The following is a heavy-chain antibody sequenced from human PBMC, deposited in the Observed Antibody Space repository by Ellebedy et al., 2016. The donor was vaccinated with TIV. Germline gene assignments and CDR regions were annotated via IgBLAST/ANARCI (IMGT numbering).Heavy chain of an antibody. CDR1: GFTFSDHY. V-gene: IGHV3-72*01. CDR2: IRSKTYGGTT. J-gene: IGHJ2*01. CDR3: ARGNWYCDL. Sequence: GESLKISCAASGFTFSDHYMNWVRQAPGKGLEWVGFIRSKTYGGTTEYAGSVKGRFSISRDDSKNSVYLHMNSLKTEDTAVYYCARGNWYCDLWGRGTLVTVSA.